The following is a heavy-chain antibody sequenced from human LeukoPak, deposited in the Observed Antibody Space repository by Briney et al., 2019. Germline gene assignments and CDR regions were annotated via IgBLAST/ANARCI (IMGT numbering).Heavy chain of an antibody. V-gene: IGHV1-69*13. CDR1: GYTFTSYG. Sequence: SVKVSCKASGYTFTSYGISWVRQAPGQGLEWMGGIIPIFGTANYAQKFQGRVTITADESTSTAYMELSSLRSEDTAVYYCARIGAYGDYFDYWGQGTLVTVSS. D-gene: IGHD4-17*01. CDR3: ARIGAYGDYFDY. CDR2: IIPIFGTA. J-gene: IGHJ4*02.